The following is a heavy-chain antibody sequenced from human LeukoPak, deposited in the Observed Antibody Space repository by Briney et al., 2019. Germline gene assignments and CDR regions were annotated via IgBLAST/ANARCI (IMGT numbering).Heavy chain of an antibody. CDR1: GFSFSTYA. D-gene: IGHD1-26*01. CDR3: ARGGIITSYAFEI. Sequence: PGGSLRLSCAASGFSFSTYAISWVRQAPGKGLEWVPFISTTSSYIFYADSVRGRFTISRDNAKNSLYLQMDSLRAEDTAVYYCARGGIITSYAFEIWGQGTMVTVSS. CDR2: ISTTSSYI. V-gene: IGHV3-21*01. J-gene: IGHJ3*02.